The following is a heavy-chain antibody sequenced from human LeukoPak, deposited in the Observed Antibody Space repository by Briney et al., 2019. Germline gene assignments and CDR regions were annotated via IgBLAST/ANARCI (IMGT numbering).Heavy chain of an antibody. CDR2: IYSGGST. J-gene: IGHJ4*02. Sequence: GGSLRLSCAASGFTVSSNCMSWVRQAPGKGLEWVSVIYSGGSTYYADSVTGRFTISRDNSKNTLYLQMNSLRAEDTAVYYCARDLSYYDSSGFAYGGQGPLVTVSS. D-gene: IGHD3-22*01. CDR1: GFTVSSNC. CDR3: ARDLSYYDSSGFAY. V-gene: IGHV3-53*01.